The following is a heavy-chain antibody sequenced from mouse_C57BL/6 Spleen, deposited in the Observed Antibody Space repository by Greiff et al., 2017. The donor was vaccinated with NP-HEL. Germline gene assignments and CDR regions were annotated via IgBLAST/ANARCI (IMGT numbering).Heavy chain of an antibody. CDR1: GYSFTDYN. V-gene: IGHV1-39*01. Sequence: EVHLVESGPELVKPGASVKISCKASGYSFTDYNMNWVKQSNGKSLEWIGVINPNYGTTSYNQKFKGKATLTVDQSSSTAYMQLNSLTSEDSAVYSCAREEGGYGVGDWYFEVWGTGTTGTVSS. CDR3: AREEGGYGVGDWYFEV. D-gene: IGHD1-1*01. CDR2: INPNYGTT. J-gene: IGHJ1*03.